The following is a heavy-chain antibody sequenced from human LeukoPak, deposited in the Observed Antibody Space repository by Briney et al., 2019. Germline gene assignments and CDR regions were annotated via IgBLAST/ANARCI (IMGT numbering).Heavy chain of an antibody. D-gene: IGHD2-2*01. V-gene: IGHV3-23*01. CDR3: AKESLPTHYCSSTSCYRNAFDI. CDR2: ISASGGSK. J-gene: IGHJ3*02. CDR1: GFTFTKYA. Sequence: PGGSLRLSCAASGFTFTKYAMSWIRQAPGKGLQWVSGISASGGSKDYADSVKGRFSISRDNSKDTLYLQMDSLRVEDAAVYYCAKESLPTHYCSSTSCYRNAFDIWGQGTMVTVSS.